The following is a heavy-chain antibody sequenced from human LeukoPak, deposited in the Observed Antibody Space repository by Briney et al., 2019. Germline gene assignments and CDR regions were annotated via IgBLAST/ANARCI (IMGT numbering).Heavy chain of an antibody. V-gene: IGHV1-18*01. CDR1: GYTFTSYG. CDR3: ASGLGTFWSGSYYFDY. D-gene: IGHD3-3*01. J-gene: IGHJ4*02. Sequence: ASVKVSCKASGYTFTSYGISWVRQAPGQGLEWMGWISAYNGNTNYAQKLQGRVTMTTDTSTSTAYMELRSLRSDDTAVYYCASGLGTFWSGSYYFDYWGQGTLVTVSS. CDR2: ISAYNGNT.